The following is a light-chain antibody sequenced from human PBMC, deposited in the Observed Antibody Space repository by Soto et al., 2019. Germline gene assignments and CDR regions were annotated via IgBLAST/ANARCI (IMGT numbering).Light chain of an antibody. V-gene: IGKV3-11*01. CDR1: QSVSSN. CDR2: DAS. J-gene: IGKJ1*01. CDR3: QQHSNWPPWT. Sequence: EIVLTQSPATLSLSPGERATLSCRASQSVSSNLAWYQQKPGQAPRLLIYDASTRATGIPARFSGSGSGTDFTLTISSLEPEDFAVYYCQQHSNWPPWTFGQGTKVEIK.